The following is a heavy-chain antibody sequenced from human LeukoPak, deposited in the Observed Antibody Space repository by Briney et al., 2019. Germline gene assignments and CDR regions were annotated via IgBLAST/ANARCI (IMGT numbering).Heavy chain of an antibody. J-gene: IGHJ6*04. D-gene: IGHD1-26*01. CDR3: ARNQYSGSYSPRDGMDV. CDR2: ISAYNGNT. CDR1: TDTFNNYY. V-gene: IGHV1-18*04. Sequence: ASVKVSCKASTDTFNNYYMHWVRQAPGQGLEWMGWISAYNGNTNYAQKLQGRVTMTTDTSTSTAYMELRSLRSDDTAVYYCARNQYSGSYSPRDGMDVWGKGTTVTVSS.